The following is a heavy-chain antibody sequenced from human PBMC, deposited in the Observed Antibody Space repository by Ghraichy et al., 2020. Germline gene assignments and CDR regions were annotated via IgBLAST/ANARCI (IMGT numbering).Heavy chain of an antibody. J-gene: IGHJ4*02. V-gene: IGHV3-53*01. CDR1: GFTVSSNY. CDR3: ARDGYNSIPFDS. CDR2: IYSDDNT. D-gene: IGHD5-24*01. Sequence: GGSLRLSCAASGFTVSSNYMSWVRQAPGKGLEWVSLIYSDDNTYYADSVKGRFTISRDNAKNTLSLQMNSLRAEDTAIYYCARDGYNSIPFDSWGQGTLVTVSS.